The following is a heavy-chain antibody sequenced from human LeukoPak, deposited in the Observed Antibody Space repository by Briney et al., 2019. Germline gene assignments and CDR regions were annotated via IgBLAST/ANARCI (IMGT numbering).Heavy chain of an antibody. D-gene: IGHD3-22*01. J-gene: IGHJ4*02. CDR3: ARGGNYYDSSGYYYRLFDY. V-gene: IGHV1-46*01. Sequence: ASVKASCKASGYTFTSYYMHWVRQAPGQGLEWMGIINPSGGSTSYAQKFQGRVTMTRDTSTSTVYMELSSLGSEDTAVYYCARGGNYYDSSGYYYRLFDYWGQGTLVTVSS. CDR2: INPSGGST. CDR1: GYTFTSYY.